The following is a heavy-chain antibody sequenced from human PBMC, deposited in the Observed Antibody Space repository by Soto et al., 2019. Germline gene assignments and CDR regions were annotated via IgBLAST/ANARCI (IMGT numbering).Heavy chain of an antibody. D-gene: IGHD6-19*01. CDR1: SETFASYD. CDR2: ISTYNGNT. V-gene: IGHV1-18*01. J-gene: IGHJ5*02. Sequence: ASVKVSCKASSETFASYDITWVRQAPGQGLEWMGWISTYNGNTKYAQNVQGRVSMTTDTSTSTAYMELRSLKSDDTTVYYCAIVTRGSAGWFDPWGQGTLVTVFS. CDR3: AIVTRGSAGWFDP.